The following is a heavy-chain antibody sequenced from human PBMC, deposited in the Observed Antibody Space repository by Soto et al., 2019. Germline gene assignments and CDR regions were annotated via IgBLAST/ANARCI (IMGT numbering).Heavy chain of an antibody. CDR3: ARGLERYFDWLPNYYYYGMDV. Sequence: ASVKVSCKASGYTFTSYGISWGRQAPGQGLEGMGWISAYNGNTNYAQKLKGRVTMTTDTSTSTAYMELRSLRSDDTAVYYCARGLERYFDWLPNYYYYGMDVWGQGTTVTVSS. J-gene: IGHJ6*02. D-gene: IGHD3-9*01. CDR1: GYTFTSYG. V-gene: IGHV1-18*04. CDR2: ISAYNGNT.